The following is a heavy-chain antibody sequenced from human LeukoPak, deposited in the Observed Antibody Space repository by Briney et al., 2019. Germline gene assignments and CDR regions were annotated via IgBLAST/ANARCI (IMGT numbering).Heavy chain of an antibody. CDR2: IRYDGSNK. Sequence: GGSLRLSCAASGFTFSRYGMHWVRQAPGKGLEWVAFIRYDGSNKYYGGSVKGRFIISRDNSKSTLYLQMNSLRAEDTAVYYCADDYSDYDGKGAFDIWGQGTMVTVSS. J-gene: IGHJ3*02. V-gene: IGHV3-30*02. CDR1: GFTFSRYG. CDR3: ADDYSDYDGKGAFDI. D-gene: IGHD5-12*01.